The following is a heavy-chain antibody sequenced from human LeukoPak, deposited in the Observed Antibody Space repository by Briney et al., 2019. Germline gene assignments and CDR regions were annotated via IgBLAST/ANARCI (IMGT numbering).Heavy chain of an antibody. J-gene: IGHJ6*02. CDR2: TYYRSKWYN. CDR1: GDSVSSNSAA. Sequence: SQTLSLTCAISGDSVSSNSAAWNWIRQSPSRGPEWLGRTYYRSKWYNDYAVSVKSRITINPDTSKNQFSLQLNSVTPEDTAVYYCARDGYGSGIGAYYYYGMDVWGQGTTVTVSS. CDR3: ARDGYGSGIGAYYYYGMDV. D-gene: IGHD3-10*01. V-gene: IGHV6-1*01.